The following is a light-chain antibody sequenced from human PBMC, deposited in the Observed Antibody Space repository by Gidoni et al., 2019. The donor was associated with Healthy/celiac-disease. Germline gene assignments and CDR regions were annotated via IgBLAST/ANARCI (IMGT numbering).Light chain of an antibody. CDR3: QQSGA. V-gene: IGKV1-5*03. CDR1: QSISSW. J-gene: IGKJ1*01. CDR2: KAS. Sequence: DLQMTQSPSTLSASVGDRVTITCRASQSISSWLAWYQQKPGKAPKLLIYKASFLESGVPSRFSGSGSGTEFTLTISSLQPDDFATYYCQQSGAFGQGTKVEIK.